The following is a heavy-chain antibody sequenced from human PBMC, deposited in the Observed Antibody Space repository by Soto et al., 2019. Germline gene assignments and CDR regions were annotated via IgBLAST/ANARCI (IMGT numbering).Heavy chain of an antibody. D-gene: IGHD4-4*01. Sequence: QVQLVESGGGVVQPGRSLRLSCAASGFTFSNFGMHWVRQAPGKGLDWVAAILYDGSNTYYADSVKGRFTISRDNSKNTLYLEMNSLRAEDTAVYHCAKSRDGYSFYYFYGMDVWGQGTTVTVSS. CDR3: AKSRDGYSFYYFYGMDV. CDR1: GFTFSNFG. V-gene: IGHV3-30*18. CDR2: ILYDGSNT. J-gene: IGHJ6*02.